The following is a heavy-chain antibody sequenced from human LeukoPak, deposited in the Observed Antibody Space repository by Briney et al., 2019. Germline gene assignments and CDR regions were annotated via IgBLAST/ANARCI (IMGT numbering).Heavy chain of an antibody. J-gene: IGHJ2*01. V-gene: IGHV4-59*08. CDR1: GGSFSGYY. Sequence: PSETLSLTCAVYGGSFSGYYWSWIRQPPGKGLEWIGYIYYSGSTDYNPSLKSRVTISVDTSKNQFSLKLSSVTAADTALYYCARSSADNWYFDLWGRGTLVTVSS. D-gene: IGHD2-2*01. CDR3: ARSSADNWYFDL. CDR2: IYYSGST.